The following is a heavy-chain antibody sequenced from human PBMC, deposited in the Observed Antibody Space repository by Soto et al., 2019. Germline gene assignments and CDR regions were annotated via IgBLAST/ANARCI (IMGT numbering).Heavy chain of an antibody. CDR3: ARSQPLYAVAGILSKPGFQEAFDY. Sequence: ASVKVSCKVSGYTLTELSMHWVRQAPGKGLEWMGVFDAEDGAASYAQNFQGRVTMTVDTSTDTAYMEVTSLRSEDTAVYYCARSQPLYAVAGILSKPGFQEAFDYWGQGTLVTVSS. D-gene: IGHD6-19*01. V-gene: IGHV1-24*01. CDR2: FDAEDGAA. J-gene: IGHJ4*02. CDR1: GYTLTELS.